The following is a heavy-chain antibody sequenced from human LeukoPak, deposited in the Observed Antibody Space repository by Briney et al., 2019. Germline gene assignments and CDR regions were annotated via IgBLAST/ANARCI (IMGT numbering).Heavy chain of an antibody. CDR3: AREKDSSSWYIDY. Sequence: ASVKVSCKASGYTFISYFIHWVRQAPGQGLEWMGWINPNSGGTNYAQKFQGRVTMTRDTSISTAYMELSRLRSDDTAVYYCAREKDSSSWYIDYWGQGTLVTVSS. CDR2: INPNSGGT. V-gene: IGHV1-2*02. CDR1: GYTFISYF. J-gene: IGHJ4*02. D-gene: IGHD6-13*01.